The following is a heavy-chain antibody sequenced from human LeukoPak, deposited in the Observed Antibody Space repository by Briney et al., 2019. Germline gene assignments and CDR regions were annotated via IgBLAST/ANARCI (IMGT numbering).Heavy chain of an antibody. D-gene: IGHD3-16*01. V-gene: IGHV4-59*08. CDR3: ARQGGDWFDP. CDR1: GGSISSYY. CDR2: IYYSGST. Sequence: SEPLSLTCPVSGGSISSYYWSWIRPPPGKGLEWIGYIYYSGSTNYNPSLKSRVTISVDTSKNQFSLKLSSVTAADTAVYYCARQGGDWFDPWGQGTLVTVSS. J-gene: IGHJ5*02.